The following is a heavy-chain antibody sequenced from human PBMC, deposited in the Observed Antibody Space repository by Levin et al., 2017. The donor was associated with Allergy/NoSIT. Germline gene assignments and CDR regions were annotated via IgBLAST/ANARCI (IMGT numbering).Heavy chain of an antibody. J-gene: IGHJ4*02. CDR1: GFTFSSYA. D-gene: IGHD3-3*01. Sequence: SCAASGFTFSSYAMSWVRQAPGKGLEWVSAISGSGGSTYYADSVKGRFTISRDNSKNTLYLQMNSLRAEDTAVYYCAKDRERVHQYFDYWGQGTLVTVSS. CDR2: ISGSGGST. CDR3: AKDRERVHQYFDY. V-gene: IGHV3-23*01.